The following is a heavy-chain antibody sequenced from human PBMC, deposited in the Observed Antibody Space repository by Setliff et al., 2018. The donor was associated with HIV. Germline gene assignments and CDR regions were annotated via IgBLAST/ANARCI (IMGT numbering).Heavy chain of an antibody. CDR2: FDPEDGET. V-gene: IGHV1-24*01. J-gene: IGHJ5*02. Sequence: GASVKVSCKVSGSTLTELSMHWVRQAPGKGLEWMGSFDPEDGETIYAQKFQGRVTMTEDTSTDTAYMELSSLRSDDTAVYYCATHVGVVTALNWFDPWGQGTLVTVSS. D-gene: IGHD2-21*02. CDR1: GSTLTELS. CDR3: ATHVGVVTALNWFDP.